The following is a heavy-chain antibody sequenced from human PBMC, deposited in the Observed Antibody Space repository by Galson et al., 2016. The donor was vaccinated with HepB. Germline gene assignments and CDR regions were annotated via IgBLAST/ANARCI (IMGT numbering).Heavy chain of an antibody. Sequence: SLRLSCAAPGFIFDDYAIHWVRQVPGKGLEWVSGINWNGANIGYADSVKGRFTISRDSAKKSLYLQMNRVRAEDTALYYCVKDGHDDSSRHWYFDLWGRGTLVTVSS. CDR3: VKDGHDDSSRHWYFDL. J-gene: IGHJ2*01. CDR2: INWNGANI. V-gene: IGHV3-9*01. D-gene: IGHD3-22*01. CDR1: GFIFDDYA.